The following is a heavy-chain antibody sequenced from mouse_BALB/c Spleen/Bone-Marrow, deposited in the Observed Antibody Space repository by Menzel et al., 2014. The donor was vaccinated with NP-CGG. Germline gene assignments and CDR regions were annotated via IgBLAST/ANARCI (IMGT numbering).Heavy chain of an antibody. J-gene: IGHJ2*01. Sequence: EVEVEESGGGLVQPGGSRKLTCAASGFTFSSFGMHWVRQAPEKGLEWVAYISSGSSTIFYADTVKGRFTVSRDNPKNTLFLQMTSLGSEDTAMYYCTRGGNWDDFDYWGQGTTLTVSS. CDR3: TRGGNWDDFDY. V-gene: IGHV5-17*02. CDR2: ISSGSSTI. CDR1: GFTFSSFG. D-gene: IGHD4-1*01.